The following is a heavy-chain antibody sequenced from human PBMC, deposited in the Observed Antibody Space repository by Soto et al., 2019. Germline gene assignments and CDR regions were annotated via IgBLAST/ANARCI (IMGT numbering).Heavy chain of an antibody. J-gene: IGHJ5*02. V-gene: IGHV3-48*01. CDR1: GFTFSSYS. CDR3: VRDVGYCSGGGCYAGFDH. D-gene: IGHD2-15*01. CDR2: ISYTGGSTI. Sequence: EVQLVESGGGLVQPGGSLRLSCAASGFTFSSYSINWIRQSPGKGLELVSFISYTGGSTIYYADSVKGRFTISRDNAKNSVYLQMNSLRAEDTALYYCVRDVGYCSGGGCYAGFDHWGQGTLVTVSS.